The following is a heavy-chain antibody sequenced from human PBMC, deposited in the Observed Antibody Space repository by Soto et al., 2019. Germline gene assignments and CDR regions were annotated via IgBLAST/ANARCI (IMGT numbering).Heavy chain of an antibody. J-gene: IGHJ4*02. CDR3: AKEAGAGFKS. D-gene: IGHD5-12*01. Sequence: QVHLVQSGAEMKKPGSSVKVSCKVSGGDLRNSGISWVRQAPGQGLEWMGGIFPLLAMFDYSQKFQGRVTITADEPTSTAYLDLGSLKSEDPAVSYCAKEAGAGFKSWGQGTLVIVSS. CDR2: IFPLLAMF. CDR1: GGDLRNSG. V-gene: IGHV1-69*04.